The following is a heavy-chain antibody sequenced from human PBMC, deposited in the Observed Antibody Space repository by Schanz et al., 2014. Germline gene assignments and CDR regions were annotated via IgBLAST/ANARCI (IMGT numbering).Heavy chain of an antibody. CDR3: ASSGAGYSSSWDFDY. CDR2: ISAYNGNT. V-gene: IGHV1-18*01. J-gene: IGHJ4*02. CDR1: GYTFISYG. D-gene: IGHD6-13*01. Sequence: QVQLVQSGAEVKKPGASVKVSCKASGYTFISYGIKWVRQAPGQGLEWMGWISAYNGNTNYAQKLQGRVTITADKSTFTAHMDVSSLRSEDTAVYYCASSGAGYSSSWDFDYWGQGTLVTVSS.